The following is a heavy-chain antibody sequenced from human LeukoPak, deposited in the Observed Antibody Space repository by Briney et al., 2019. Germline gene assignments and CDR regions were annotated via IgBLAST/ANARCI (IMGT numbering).Heavy chain of an antibody. D-gene: IGHD3-10*01. CDR1: GGSISSYY. Sequence: SETLSLTCTVSGGSISSYYWSWIRQPPGKGLEWIGYIYYSGSTNYNPSLRSRVTISVDRSKNQFSLKLSSVTAADTAIYYCARSLLWFGELPNDAFEIWGQGTMVTVSS. CDR2: IYYSGST. V-gene: IGHV4-59*08. J-gene: IGHJ3*02. CDR3: ARSLLWFGELPNDAFEI.